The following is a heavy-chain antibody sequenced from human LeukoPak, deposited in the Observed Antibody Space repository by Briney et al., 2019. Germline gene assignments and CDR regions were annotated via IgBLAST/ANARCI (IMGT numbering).Heavy chain of an antibody. V-gene: IGHV4-4*07. CDR2: IHSGGKT. J-gene: IGHJ6*03. Sequence: SETLSLTCSVSGGSLSPYYWTWIRQPAGKGLDWIGRIHSGGKTNHNPSLTSRITMSVDTSRNQVSLSLTSVTAADTAVYYCARDSPYGYTNGHYYYYMDVWGKGTTVTVSS. CDR3: ARDSPYGYTNGHYYYYMDV. CDR1: GGSLSPYY. D-gene: IGHD5-18*01.